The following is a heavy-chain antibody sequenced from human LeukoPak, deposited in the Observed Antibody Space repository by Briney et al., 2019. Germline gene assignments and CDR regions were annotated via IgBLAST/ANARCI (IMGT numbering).Heavy chain of an antibody. V-gene: IGHV5-51*01. CDR1: GYTFANYW. Sequence: GESLKISCKGSGYTFANYWIGWVGQMPGKGLEWMGIVFPGGSQTKYSPSFQGQVTMSADKSLNTAYMQWSSLKASDTAMYYCARSTIVRGILGSGGAFDVWGQGSMVTVAS. CDR2: VFPGGSQT. CDR3: ARSTIVRGILGSGGAFDV. J-gene: IGHJ3*01. D-gene: IGHD3-10*01.